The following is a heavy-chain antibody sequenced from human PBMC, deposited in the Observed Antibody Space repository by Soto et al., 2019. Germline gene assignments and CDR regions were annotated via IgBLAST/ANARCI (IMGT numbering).Heavy chain of an antibody. CDR1: EFTVSSNY. CDR2: IYSGDTT. D-gene: IGHD3-22*01. CDR3: ARDLGYYDSSTYANYYGMDV. Sequence: EVQLVESGGGLVQPGGSLRLSCAASEFTVSSNYMSWARQAPGKGLEWVSLIYSGDTTYYADSVKGRFTISRDNSKNTLYLQMNSLRDEDTAVYYCARDLGYYDSSTYANYYGMDVWGQGTTVTVS. J-gene: IGHJ6*02. V-gene: IGHV3-66*01.